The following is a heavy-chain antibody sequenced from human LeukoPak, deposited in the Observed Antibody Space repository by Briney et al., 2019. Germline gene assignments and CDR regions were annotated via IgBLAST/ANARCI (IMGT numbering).Heavy chain of an antibody. CDR2: ISSSSSTI. CDR1: GFTFSSYS. Sequence: GGSLRLSCAASGFTFSSYSMNWVRQAPGKGLEWVSYISSSSSTIYYADSVKGRFTISRDNAKNSLYLQMNSLRAEDTAVYYCAISRGYFDYWGQGTLVTVSS. V-gene: IGHV3-48*04. J-gene: IGHJ4*02. CDR3: AISRGYFDY.